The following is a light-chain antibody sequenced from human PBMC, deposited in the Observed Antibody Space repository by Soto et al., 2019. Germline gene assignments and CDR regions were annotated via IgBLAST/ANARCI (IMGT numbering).Light chain of an antibody. J-gene: IGKJ1*01. CDR2: EVS. Sequence: DIVMTQTPLSLSVTPGQPASISCKSSQSLLYSDGKTYLSWYLQKPGQPPHLLIYEVSNRFSGVPERFSGSGSGTDFTLTISRLEPEDFAVYYCQHYGSSWTFGQGTKVEIK. CDR1: QSLLYSDGKTY. V-gene: IGKV2D-29*01. CDR3: QHYGSSWT.